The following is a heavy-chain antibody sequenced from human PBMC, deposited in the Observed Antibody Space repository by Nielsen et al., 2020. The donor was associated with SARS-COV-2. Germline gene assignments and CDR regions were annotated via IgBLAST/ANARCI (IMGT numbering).Heavy chain of an antibody. V-gene: IGHV3-66*01. CDR2: IYTDGST. Sequence: GESLKISCGASGFTISCSFMSWVRQAAGKGLDWVSVIYTDGSTSHADSVKGRFTISRDNSKNTLYLQMNSLRAEDTAVYYCARDNWGRMDVWGQGTTVTVSS. D-gene: IGHD7-27*01. J-gene: IGHJ6*02. CDR3: ARDNWGRMDV. CDR1: GFTISCSF.